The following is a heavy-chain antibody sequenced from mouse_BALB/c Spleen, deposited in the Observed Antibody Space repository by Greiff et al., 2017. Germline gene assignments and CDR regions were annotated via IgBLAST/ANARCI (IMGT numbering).Heavy chain of an antibody. CDR1: GFPFSSSG. Sequence: EVQLVESGGDLVKPGGSLKLSCAASGFPFSSSGMSWVRQTPDKRLEWVATISSGGSYTYYPDSVKGRFTISRDNAKNTLYLQMSSLKSEDTAMYYCARRAGDYYGSSDFDYWGQGTTLTVSS. CDR3: ARRAGDYYGSSDFDY. V-gene: IGHV5-6*01. D-gene: IGHD1-1*01. J-gene: IGHJ2*01. CDR2: ISSGGSYT.